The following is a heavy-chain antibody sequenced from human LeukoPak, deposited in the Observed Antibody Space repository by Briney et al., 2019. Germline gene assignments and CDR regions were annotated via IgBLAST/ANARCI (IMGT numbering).Heavy chain of an antibody. Sequence: PGGSLRLSCTVSGFTVSSNSMSGVRQAPGKGLEWVSFIYSDNTHYSDSVKDRFTISRDNSKNTLYLQMNSLRAEDTAVYYCARRAGAYSHPYDYWGQGTLVTVSS. V-gene: IGHV3-53*01. CDR1: GFTVSSNS. D-gene: IGHD4/OR15-4a*01. J-gene: IGHJ4*02. CDR2: IYSDNT. CDR3: ARRAGAYSHPYDY.